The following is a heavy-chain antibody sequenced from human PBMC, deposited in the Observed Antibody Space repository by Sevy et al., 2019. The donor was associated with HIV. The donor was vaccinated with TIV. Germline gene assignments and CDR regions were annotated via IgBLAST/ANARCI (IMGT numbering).Heavy chain of an antibody. V-gene: IGHV4-39*01. CDR3: ARRRGGDTMVRGVTNFDY. CDR2: IYYSGST. D-gene: IGHD3-10*01. J-gene: IGHJ4*02. Sequence: SETSLTCTVSGGSISSSSYYWGWIRQPPGKGLEWIGSIYYSGSTYYNPPLKSRVTISVDTSKNQFSLKLSSVTAADTAVYYCARRRGGDTMVRGVTNFDYWGQGTLVTVSS. CDR1: GGSISSSSYY.